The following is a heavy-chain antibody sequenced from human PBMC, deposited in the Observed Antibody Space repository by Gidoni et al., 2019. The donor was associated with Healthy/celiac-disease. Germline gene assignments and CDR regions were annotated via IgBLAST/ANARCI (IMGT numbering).Heavy chain of an antibody. D-gene: IGHD3-22*01. J-gene: IGHJ3*02. Sequence: QVQLQESGQGLVKPSQTLSLTCTVPGGSISSGGYYWSWIRQHPGKGLEWIGYIYYSGSTYYNPSLKSRVTISVDTSKNQFSLKLSSVTAADTAVYYCARVYYDSSGYFDAFDIWGQGTMVTVSS. CDR3: ARVYYDSSGYFDAFDI. CDR1: GGSISSGGYY. V-gene: IGHV4-31*03. CDR2: IYYSGST.